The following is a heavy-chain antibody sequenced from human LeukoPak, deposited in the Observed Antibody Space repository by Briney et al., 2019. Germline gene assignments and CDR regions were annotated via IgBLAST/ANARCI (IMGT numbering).Heavy chain of an antibody. CDR1: GYTFTSYG. D-gene: IGHD2-2*01. CDR3: ARDSGDIVVVPAAWHSGYYYYYGMDV. V-gene: IGHV1-18*01. CDR2: ISAYNGNT. Sequence: ASVKVSCKASGYTFTSYGISWVRQAPGQGLEWMGWISAYNGNTNYAQKLQGRVTMTTDTSTSTAYMELRSLRSDDTAVYYCARDSGDIVVVPAAWHSGYYYYYGMDVWGQGTTVTVSS. J-gene: IGHJ6*02.